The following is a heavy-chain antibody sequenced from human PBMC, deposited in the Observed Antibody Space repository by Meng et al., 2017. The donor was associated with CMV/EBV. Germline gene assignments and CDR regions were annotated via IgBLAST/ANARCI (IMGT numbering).Heavy chain of an antibody. V-gene: IGHV3-48*04. D-gene: IGHD2-2*01. CDR2: ISSSSSTI. CDR3: ARVSLRVVPAASYYYYGMDV. CDR1: GFTFSSYS. J-gene: IGHJ6*02. Sequence: GESLNISCAASGFTFSSYSMNWVRQAPGKGLEWVSYISSSSSTIYYADSVKGRFTISRDNAKNSLYLQMNSLRAGDTAVYYCARVSLRVVPAASYYYYGMDVWGQGTTVTVSS.